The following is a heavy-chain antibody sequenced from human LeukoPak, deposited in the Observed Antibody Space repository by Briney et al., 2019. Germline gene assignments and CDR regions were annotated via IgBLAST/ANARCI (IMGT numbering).Heavy chain of an antibody. Sequence: GGSLRLSCAASGFTFSSYWMHWVRQAPGKGLVWVSRINTDGGSTSYADSVKGRFTISRDNAKNTLYLQMNSLRAEDTAVYYCARDEDDYGGNSPLGYWGQGTLVTVSS. J-gene: IGHJ4*02. CDR2: INTDGGST. CDR1: GFTFSSYW. D-gene: IGHD4-23*01. CDR3: ARDEDDYGGNSPLGY. V-gene: IGHV3-74*01.